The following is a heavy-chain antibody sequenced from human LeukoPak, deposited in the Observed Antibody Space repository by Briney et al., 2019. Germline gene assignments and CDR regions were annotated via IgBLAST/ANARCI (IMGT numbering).Heavy chain of an antibody. J-gene: IGHJ4*02. CDR2: ISRSGATI. D-gene: IGHD2-21*02. V-gene: IGHV3-48*03. CDR1: GFTNSSYG. Sequence: GGSLRLSCGASGFTNSSYGMNWVRQAPGKGPEGISYISRSGATIYYADSVKGRFTLSRDNAKNSLYLQMSSLGAEDTAIYYCSRDRGGGDIYFDYWGQGTLVTVSS. CDR3: SRDRGGGDIYFDY.